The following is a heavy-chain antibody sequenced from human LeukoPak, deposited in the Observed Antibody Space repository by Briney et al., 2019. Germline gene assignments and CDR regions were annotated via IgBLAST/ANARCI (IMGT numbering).Heavy chain of an antibody. J-gene: IGHJ4*02. CDR3: ARAALSGSFFDY. D-gene: IGHD3-10*01. CDR1: GATFSSYA. V-gene: IGHV1-69*13. CDR2: IIPIFGKA. Sequence: SVTLSCMASGATFSSYAISWVRQAAGQGLEWMGGIIPIFGKANYAHKLQGRVTTTADESTSTAYMELSRLRSEDTAVYYCARAALSGSFFDYWGQGTLVTVSS.